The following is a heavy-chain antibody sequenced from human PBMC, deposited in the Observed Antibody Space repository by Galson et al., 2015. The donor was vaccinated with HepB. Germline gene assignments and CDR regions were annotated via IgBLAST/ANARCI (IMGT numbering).Heavy chain of an antibody. J-gene: IGHJ4*02. Sequence: SVKVSCKASGYTFSSYSIAWVRQAPGQGLEWMGWIYPSNGHTDYAQNLQGRVTMTTDASTSTVYMELTSLRSDDTAVYYCARDRSSSSLWGQGTLVTVSS. CDR2: IYPSNGHT. CDR1: GYTFSSYS. V-gene: IGHV1-18*01. CDR3: ARDRSSSSL. D-gene: IGHD6-6*01.